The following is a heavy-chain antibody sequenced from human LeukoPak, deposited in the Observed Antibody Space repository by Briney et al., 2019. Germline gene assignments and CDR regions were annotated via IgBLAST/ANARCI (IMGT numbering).Heavy chain of an antibody. Sequence: SETLSLTRTVSGGSISSSSYYWSWIRQPPGKGLEWIGEINHSGSTNYNPSLKSRVTISVDTSKNQFSLKLSSVTAADTAVYYCARATYYYGSGSYYSTNYFDYWGQGTLVTVSS. CDR2: INHSGST. D-gene: IGHD3-10*01. V-gene: IGHV4-39*07. J-gene: IGHJ4*02. CDR3: ARATYYYGSGSYYSTNYFDY. CDR1: GGSISSSSYY.